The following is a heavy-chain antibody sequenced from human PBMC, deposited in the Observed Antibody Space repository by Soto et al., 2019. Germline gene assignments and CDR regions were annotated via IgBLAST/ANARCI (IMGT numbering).Heavy chain of an antibody. CDR2: ISAYNGNT. CDR1: GYTFTSYG. V-gene: IGHV1-18*01. J-gene: IGHJ6*02. Sequence: SGKVSFKASGYTFTSYGISWVRQAPVQGLEWMGWISAYNGNTNYAQKLQGRVTMTTDTSTSTAYMELRSLRSDDTAVYYCERGEGVYYYYYGMDVWGQGTTVTVYS. CDR3: ERGEGVYYYYYGMDV. D-gene: IGHD1-26*01.